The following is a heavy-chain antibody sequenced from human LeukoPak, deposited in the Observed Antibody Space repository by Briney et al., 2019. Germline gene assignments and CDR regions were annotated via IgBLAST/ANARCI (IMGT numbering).Heavy chain of an antibody. CDR1: GFTFSDAW. CDR3: VRGDRRDF. J-gene: IGHJ4*02. CDR2: IDSSGVST. D-gene: IGHD3-16*01. Sequence: GGSLRLSCAASGFTFSDAWMSWVRQAPGKGLEWVSSIDSSGVSTFCVASLRGRFTISRDNAKNSLYLQMNSLRAEDTAVSHCVRGDRRDFWGQGTLVTVSS. V-gene: IGHV3-69-1*01.